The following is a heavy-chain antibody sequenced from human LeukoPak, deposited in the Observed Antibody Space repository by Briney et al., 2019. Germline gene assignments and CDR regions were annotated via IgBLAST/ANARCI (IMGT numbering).Heavy chain of an antibody. CDR2: ICGDGGTT. J-gene: IGHJ5*02. CDR1: GFTFDDYV. Sequence: PGGSLRLSCAASGFTFDDYVMHWVRQAPGKGLEWVSLICGDGGTTYYADSVKGRFTISRDNSKNSLYLQMHSLRIDDTALYYCATDAAPLAAAGSWWLDPWGQGTLVTVSS. CDR3: ATDAAPLAAAGSWWLDP. V-gene: IGHV3-43*02. D-gene: IGHD6-13*01.